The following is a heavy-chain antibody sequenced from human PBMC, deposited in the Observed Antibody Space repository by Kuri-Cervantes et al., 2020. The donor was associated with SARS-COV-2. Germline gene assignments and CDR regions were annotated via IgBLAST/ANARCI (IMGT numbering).Heavy chain of an antibody. CDR3: ATGEPVPPHLQIARRPDFNS. V-gene: IGHV1-24*01. CDR1: GCTLTELS. D-gene: IGHD1-26*01. CDR2: FDGEGGET. J-gene: IGHJ4*02. Sequence: ASVKVSCKVSGCTLTELSIHWVRQAPGEGLEWMGNFDGEGGETIYAQKFQDRVTVSGDTSSDTSYMELSSLRYDDTAVYYCATGEPVPPHLQIARRPDFNSWGQGTLVTVSS.